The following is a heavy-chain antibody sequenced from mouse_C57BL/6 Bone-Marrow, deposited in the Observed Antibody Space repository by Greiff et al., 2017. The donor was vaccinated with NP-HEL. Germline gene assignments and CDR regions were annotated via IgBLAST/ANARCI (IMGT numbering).Heavy chain of an antibody. J-gene: IGHJ2*01. V-gene: IGHV1-26*01. CDR1: GYTFTDYY. D-gene: IGHD1-1*01. CDR3: ARGGYYCDNRKY. Sequence: EVQLQQSGPELVKPGASVKISCKASGYTFTDYYMNWVKQSHGKSLEWIGDINPNNGGTSYNQKFKGKATLTVDKSSSTAYMELRSLTSEDSAVYYCARGGYYCDNRKYWGKGTTLTVPS. CDR2: INPNNGGT.